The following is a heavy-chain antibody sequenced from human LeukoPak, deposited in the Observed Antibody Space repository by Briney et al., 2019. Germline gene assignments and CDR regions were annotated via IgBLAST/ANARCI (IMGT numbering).Heavy chain of an antibody. CDR2: INAGNGNT. CDR1: GYTFTSYA. Sequence: GASVKVSCKASGYTFTSYAMHWVRQAPGQRLEWMGWINAGNGNTKYSQKFQGRVTITRDTSASTAYMELSSLRSEDTAVYYCARDRCRGGYCYSHQSPVDYWGQGTLVTVSS. V-gene: IGHV1-3*01. D-gene: IGHD2-15*01. CDR3: ARDRCRGGYCYSHQSPVDY. J-gene: IGHJ4*02.